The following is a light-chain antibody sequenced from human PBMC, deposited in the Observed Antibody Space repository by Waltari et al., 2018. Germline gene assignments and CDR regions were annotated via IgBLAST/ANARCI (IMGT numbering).Light chain of an antibody. CDR2: WAS. Sequence: DIVMTQSPDSLAVSLGERAPINCKSSQSVLYSSNNKKYLTWYQQKPGQPPKLLIYWASTRESGVPDRFSGSGSGTDFTLTISSLQAEDVAVYYCQQHYSTPYTFGQGTKLEIK. CDR1: QSVLYSSNNKKY. V-gene: IGKV4-1*01. CDR3: QQHYSTPYT. J-gene: IGKJ2*01.